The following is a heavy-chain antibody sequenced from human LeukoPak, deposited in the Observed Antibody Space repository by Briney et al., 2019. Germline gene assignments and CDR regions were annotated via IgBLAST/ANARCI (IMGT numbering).Heavy chain of an antibody. CDR2: IKGDETST. CDR1: GFTFSSYY. V-gene: IGHV3-74*03. Sequence: GGSLRLSCAASGFTFSSYYMFWVRQAPGKGLAWVSTIKGDETSTKYADSVKGRFTVSRDDSKNTLYLQMNSLRAEDTAVYYCAKDGGLWVSAHRGDSWGRGTLVTVSS. D-gene: IGHD3-16*01. J-gene: IGHJ4*02. CDR3: AKDGGLWVSAHRGDS.